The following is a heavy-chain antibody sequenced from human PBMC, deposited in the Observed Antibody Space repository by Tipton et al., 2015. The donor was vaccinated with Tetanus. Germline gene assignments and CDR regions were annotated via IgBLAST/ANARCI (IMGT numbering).Heavy chain of an antibody. V-gene: IGHV4-59*01. CDR2: IYSSGRF. CDR1: GASISGYY. Sequence: LRLSCTVSGASISGYYWSWIRQTPGKGLEWIGYIYSSGRFNYNPSLRSRVTLSVDTSQKQFSLNLRSMTAADTAVYYCARGGPESRWYFDLWGRGTLVTVSS. CDR3: ARGGPESRWYFDL. J-gene: IGHJ2*01.